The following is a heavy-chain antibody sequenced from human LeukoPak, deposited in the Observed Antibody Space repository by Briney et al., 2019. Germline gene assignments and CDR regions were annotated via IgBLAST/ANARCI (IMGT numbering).Heavy chain of an antibody. V-gene: IGHV1-69*01. D-gene: IGHD4-17*01. J-gene: IGHJ5*02. CDR3: ARDYGDQYNWFDP. CDR2: IIPIFGTA. Sequence: ASVKVSCKASGGTFISYAISWVRQAPGQGLEWMGGIIPIFGTANYAQKFQGRVTITADESTSTAYMELSSLRSEDTAVYYCARDYGDQYNWFDPWGQGTLVIVSS. CDR1: GGTFISYA.